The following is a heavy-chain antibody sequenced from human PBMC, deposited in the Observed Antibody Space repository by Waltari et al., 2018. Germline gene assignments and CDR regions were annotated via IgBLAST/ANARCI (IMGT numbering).Heavy chain of an antibody. CDR3: ARAPYYYDSSGYDAFDI. Sequence: QVQLVQSGAEVKKPGSSVKVSCKASGGTFSSYAISWVRQAPGQGLEWMGGIIPIRGIANYAQKSQGRVTITADKSTSTAYMELSSLRSEDTAVYYCARAPYYYDSSGYDAFDIWGQGTMVTVSS. D-gene: IGHD3-22*01. J-gene: IGHJ3*02. CDR2: IIPIRGIA. V-gene: IGHV1-69*10. CDR1: GGTFSSYA.